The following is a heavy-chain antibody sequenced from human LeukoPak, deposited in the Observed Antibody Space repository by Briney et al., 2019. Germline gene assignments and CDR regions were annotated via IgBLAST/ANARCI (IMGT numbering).Heavy chain of an antibody. Sequence: SETLSLTCSVSGGSISSLYWSWIRQPPGKGLEWIGYIYYTGSTNYNPSLKSRVTMFVDMSKNQFSLRLSSVTAADMAVYYCARHRAYSSSSPFDYWGQGTLVTVSS. CDR2: IYYTGST. J-gene: IGHJ4*02. V-gene: IGHV4-59*08. CDR3: ARHRAYSSSSPFDY. D-gene: IGHD6-6*01. CDR1: GGSISSLY.